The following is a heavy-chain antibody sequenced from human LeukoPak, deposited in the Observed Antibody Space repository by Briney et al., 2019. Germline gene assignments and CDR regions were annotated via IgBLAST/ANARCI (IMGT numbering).Heavy chain of an antibody. V-gene: IGHV3-11*04. CDR2: ISSSGSTI. Sequence: GGSLRLSCAASGFTFSDYYMSWIRQAPGKGLEWVSYISSSGSTIYYADSVKGRFTISRDNAKNSLYLQMNSLRAEDTAVYYCARGLYSSSWSLDYYYYYMDVWGKGTTVTISS. CDR3: ARGLYSSSWSLDYYYYYMDV. J-gene: IGHJ6*03. CDR1: GFTFSDYY. D-gene: IGHD6-13*01.